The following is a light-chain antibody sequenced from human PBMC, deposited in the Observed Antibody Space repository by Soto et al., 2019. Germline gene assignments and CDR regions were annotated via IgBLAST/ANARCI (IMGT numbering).Light chain of an antibody. Sequence: QSVLTQPASVSGSPGQSITISCTGTSSDVGAYNYVSWYQQHPGKAPKLMIYEVSNRPSGVSNRFSGSKSGSTASLTISGLQAEDEADYYCSSYTGSSTPCVFGTGTKLTVL. V-gene: IGLV2-14*01. CDR1: SSDVGAYNY. J-gene: IGLJ1*01. CDR2: EVS. CDR3: SSYTGSSTPCV.